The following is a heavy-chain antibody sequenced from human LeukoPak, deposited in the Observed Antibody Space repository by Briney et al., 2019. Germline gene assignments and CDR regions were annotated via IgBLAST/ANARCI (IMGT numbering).Heavy chain of an antibody. CDR3: ARGGTSSSLAY. V-gene: IGHV3-48*02. Sequence: GGSLRLSCAASGFTFSSYSINSVRQAPGKGLEWVSYISSSSTISYADSVKGRFTISRDNANNSLYLHMNSLRDEDTAVYYCARGGTSSSLAYWGQGTLVTVSS. D-gene: IGHD4-23*01. CDR1: GFTFSSYS. CDR2: ISSSSTI. J-gene: IGHJ4*02.